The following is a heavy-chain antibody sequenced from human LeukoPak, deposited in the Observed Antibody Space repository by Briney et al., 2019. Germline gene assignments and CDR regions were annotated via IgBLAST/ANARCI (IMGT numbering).Heavy chain of an antibody. CDR2: ISSSSSYI. Sequence: GGSLRLSCAASGFTFSSYSMNWVRQAPGKGLEWVSSISSSSSYIYYADSVKGRFTISRDNAKNSLYLQMNSLRAEDTAVYYCASGGPEREPFDYWGQGTLVTVSS. V-gene: IGHV3-21*01. D-gene: IGHD1-26*01. CDR1: GFTFSSYS. CDR3: ASGGPEREPFDY. J-gene: IGHJ4*02.